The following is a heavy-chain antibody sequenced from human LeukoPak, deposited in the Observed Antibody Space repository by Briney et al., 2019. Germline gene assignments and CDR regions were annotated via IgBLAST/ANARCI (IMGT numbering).Heavy chain of an antibody. J-gene: IGHJ5*02. CDR2: TYYKSNWFT. V-gene: IGHV6-1*01. CDR3: ARDQRHDTGWSGAPALSVGWLDP. Sequence: PSETLSLTCAISGDRVSARNAAWNWIRQSPSRGLEWLGRTYYKSNWFTDYAESVKGLITITADASNNHITLQVNSVTPEDTAVYYCARDQRHDTGWSGAPALSVGWLDPWGQGTLVTVSS. CDR1: GDRVSARNAA. D-gene: IGHD6-19*01.